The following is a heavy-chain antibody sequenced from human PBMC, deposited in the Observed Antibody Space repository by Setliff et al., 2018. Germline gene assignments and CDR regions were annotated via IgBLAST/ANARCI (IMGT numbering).Heavy chain of an antibody. CDR3: ARVTKPAAISYYYYMDV. J-gene: IGHJ6*03. CDR2: ISSSSSTI. CDR1: EFIFRSYI. D-gene: IGHD2-2*01. Sequence: PGGSLRLSCAASEFIFRSYIVSWVRQPPGKGLEWVSSISSSSSTIYYADSVKGRFTISRDNAKNSLYLRMNSLRAEDTAVYYCARVTKPAAISYYYYMDVWGKGTTVTVSS. V-gene: IGHV3-48*01.